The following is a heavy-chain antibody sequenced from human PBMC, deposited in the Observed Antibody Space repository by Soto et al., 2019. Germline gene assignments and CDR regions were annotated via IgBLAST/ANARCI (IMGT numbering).Heavy chain of an antibody. CDR2: INPNSGGT. D-gene: IGHD3-3*01. J-gene: IGHJ6*02. CDR1: GYTFTGYY. CDR3: ARAYDFWSVYYTGYYYYGMDV. Sequence: ASVKVSCKASGYTFTGYYMHWVRQAPGQGLEWMGWINPNSGGTNYAQKFQGWVTMTRDTSISTAYMELSRLRSDDTAVYYCARAYDFWSVYYTGYYYYGMDVWGQGTTVTVSS. V-gene: IGHV1-2*04.